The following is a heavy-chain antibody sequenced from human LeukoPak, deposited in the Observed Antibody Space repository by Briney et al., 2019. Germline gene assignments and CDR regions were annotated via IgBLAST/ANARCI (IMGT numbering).Heavy chain of an antibody. Sequence: GGSLRLSCAASGFTFSSYWMSWVRQAPGKGLEWVANIKQDGSEKYYVDSVKGRFTISRDNAKSSLYLQMNRLRAEDTAVYYCARGGDNPDDAFDIWGQGTMVTVSS. CDR3: ARGGDNPDDAFDI. J-gene: IGHJ3*02. CDR1: GFTFSSYW. V-gene: IGHV3-7*01. D-gene: IGHD3-10*01. CDR2: IKQDGSEK.